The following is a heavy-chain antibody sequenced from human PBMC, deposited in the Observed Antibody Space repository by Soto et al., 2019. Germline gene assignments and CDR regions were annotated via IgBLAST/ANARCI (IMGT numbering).Heavy chain of an antibody. CDR1: GESFSGYY. CDR2: VDHRGST. V-gene: IGHV4-34*02. D-gene: IGHD1-7*01. J-gene: IGHJ6*02. Sequence: QVHLQQRGAGLLKPSETLSLNCVVSGESFSGYYWSWIRQTPGMGLEWIGEVDHRGSTTYNPSLKNRASISIDSSKNLFALELTSVTAEDTALYFCARYEYGNSLYGVDVWGQGTRVTVSS. CDR3: ARYEYGNSLYGVDV.